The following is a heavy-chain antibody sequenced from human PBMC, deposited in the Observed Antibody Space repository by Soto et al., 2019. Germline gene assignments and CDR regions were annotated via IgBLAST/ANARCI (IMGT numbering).Heavy chain of an antibody. V-gene: IGHV2-5*01. Sequence: SGPTLVNPTQTLTLTCTFSGFSLSTSGVGVGWIRQPPGKALEWLALIYWNDDKRYSPSLKSRLTITKDTSKNQVVLTMTNMDPVDTATYYCARTAYYDSSGYYYGGVFDYWGQGTLVTVSS. D-gene: IGHD3-22*01. CDR2: IYWNDDK. J-gene: IGHJ4*02. CDR1: GFSLSTSGVG. CDR3: ARTAYYDSSGYYYGGVFDY.